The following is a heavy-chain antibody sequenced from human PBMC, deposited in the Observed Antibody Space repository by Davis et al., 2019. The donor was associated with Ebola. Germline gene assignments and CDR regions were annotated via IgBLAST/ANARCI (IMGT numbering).Heavy chain of an antibody. J-gene: IGHJ4*02. D-gene: IGHD1-1*01. Sequence: GESLKISCAASGFTFSSYNMNWVRQAPGKGLEWVSSISSSSSYIYYADSVKGRFTISRDNAKNSLYLQMNSLRAEDTAVYYCASASTTKRGYWGQGTLVTVSS. CDR3: ASASTTKRGY. CDR2: ISSSSSYI. V-gene: IGHV3-21*01. CDR1: GFTFSSYN.